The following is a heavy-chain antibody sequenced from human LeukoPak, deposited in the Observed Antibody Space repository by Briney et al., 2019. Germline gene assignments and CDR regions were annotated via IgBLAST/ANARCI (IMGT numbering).Heavy chain of an antibody. CDR3: ATYYYDSSGYYPDAFDI. V-gene: IGHV3-21*01. CDR2: ISSSSSYI. D-gene: IGHD3-22*01. J-gene: IGHJ3*02. CDR1: GFDFSSYS. Sequence: GGSLRLSCAASGFDFSSYSMNWVRQAPGKGLEWVSSISSSSSYIYYADSVKGRFTISRDNAKNSVYLQMNSLRAEDTAVYYCATYYYDSSGYYPDAFDIWGQGTMVTVSS.